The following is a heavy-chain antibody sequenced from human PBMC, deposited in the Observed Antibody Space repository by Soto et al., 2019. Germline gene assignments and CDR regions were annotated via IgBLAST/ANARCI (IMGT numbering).Heavy chain of an antibody. Sequence: PGGSLRLSCAASGFTFSSYSMNWVRQAPGKGLEWVSSITSSSSYIYYADSVKGRFTISRDNAKNSLYLQMTSLRAEDTAVYYCARDFMTQRGYWGQGTLVTVSS. D-gene: IGHD3-16*01. CDR2: ITSSSSYI. V-gene: IGHV3-21*01. J-gene: IGHJ4*02. CDR3: ARDFMTQRGY. CDR1: GFTFSSYS.